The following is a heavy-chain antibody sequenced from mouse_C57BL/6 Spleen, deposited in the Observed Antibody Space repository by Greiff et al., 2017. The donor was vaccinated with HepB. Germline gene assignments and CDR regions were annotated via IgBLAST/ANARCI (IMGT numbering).Heavy chain of an antibody. CDR2: ISYDGSN. J-gene: IGHJ1*03. Sequence: EVQRVESGPGLVKPSQSLSLTCSVTGYSITSGYYWNWIRQFPGNKLEWMGYISYDGSNNYNPSLKNRISITRDTSKNQFFLKLNSVTTEDTATYYCARDPPYYGSSHWYFDVWGTGTTVTVSS. CDR3: ARDPPYYGSSHWYFDV. D-gene: IGHD1-1*01. CDR1: GYSITSGYY. V-gene: IGHV3-6*01.